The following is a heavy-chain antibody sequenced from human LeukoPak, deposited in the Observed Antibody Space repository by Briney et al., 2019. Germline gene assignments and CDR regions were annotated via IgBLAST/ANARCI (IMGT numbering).Heavy chain of an antibody. Sequence: GGSLRLSCAASGFTFSSYAMSWVRQAPGKGLEWVSTIIGGGGAYYADSVKGRFTISRDDSKNTLYLQMSSLRAEDTAVYYCAKDVRLSGYDEGGPWGQGTLVTASS. D-gene: IGHD5-12*01. CDR1: GFTFSSYA. CDR3: AKDVRLSGYDEGGP. J-gene: IGHJ5*02. CDR2: IIGGGGA. V-gene: IGHV3-23*01.